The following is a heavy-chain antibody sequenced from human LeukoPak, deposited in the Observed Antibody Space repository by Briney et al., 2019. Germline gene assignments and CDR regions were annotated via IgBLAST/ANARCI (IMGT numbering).Heavy chain of an antibody. CDR2: IYDSGST. CDR3: ARYHSGYDDY. V-gene: IGHV4-59*08. CDR1: GGSISSYY. D-gene: IGHD5-12*01. Sequence: SETLSLTCTVSGGSISSYYWNWIRQPPGKGLEWIGYIYDSGSTNYNPSLKSRVTISVDTSKNQFSLKLSSVTAADTAVYYCARYHSGYDDYWGQGTLVTVSS. J-gene: IGHJ4*02.